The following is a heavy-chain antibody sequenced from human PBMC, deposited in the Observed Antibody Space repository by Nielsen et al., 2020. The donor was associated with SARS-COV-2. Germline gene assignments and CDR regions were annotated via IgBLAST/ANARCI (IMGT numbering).Heavy chain of an antibody. V-gene: IGHV3-30*18. D-gene: IGHD7-27*01. J-gene: IGHJ6*02. Sequence: GESLKISCAASGFTFSSYAMSWVRQAPGKGLEWVAVISYDGSNKYYADSVKGRFTISRDNSKNTLYLQMNSLRAEDTAVYYCAKDPLGYYYYGMDVWGQGTTVTVSS. CDR3: AKDPLGYYYYGMDV. CDR2: ISYDGSNK. CDR1: GFTFSSYA.